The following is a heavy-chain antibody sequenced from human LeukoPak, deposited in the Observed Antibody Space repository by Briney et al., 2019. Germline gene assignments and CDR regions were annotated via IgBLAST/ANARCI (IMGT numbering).Heavy chain of an antibody. CDR1: GFTFSSYS. Sequence: TGGSLRLSCAASGFTFSSYSMNWVRQAPGKGLEWVSSISSSSSYIYYADSVKGRFTISRDNAKNSLYLQMNSLRAEDTAVYYCASLASSQQLAKFDYWGQGTLVTVSS. D-gene: IGHD6-13*01. CDR2: ISSSSSYI. CDR3: ASLASSQQLAKFDY. J-gene: IGHJ4*02. V-gene: IGHV3-21*01.